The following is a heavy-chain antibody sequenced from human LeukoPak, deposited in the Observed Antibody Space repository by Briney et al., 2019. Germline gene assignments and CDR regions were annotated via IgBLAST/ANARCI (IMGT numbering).Heavy chain of an antibody. CDR2: IYENDEK. Sequence: SGPTLVKPTQTLRLTSTFSGFSLSSGGVGVGWIRQPPGKALEWLGVIYENDEKLYSSSLQNRLSITKDTSKNQVVLTMANMDPVDTATYYCAHRHRGVASDIWGQGTMVTVSS. CDR3: AHRHRGVASDI. D-gene: IGHD2-15*01. V-gene: IGHV2-5*01. J-gene: IGHJ3*02. CDR1: GFSLSSGGVG.